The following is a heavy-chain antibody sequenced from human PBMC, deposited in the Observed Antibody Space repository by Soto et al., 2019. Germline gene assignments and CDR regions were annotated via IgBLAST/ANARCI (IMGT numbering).Heavy chain of an antibody. J-gene: IGHJ4*02. V-gene: IGHV3-23*01. CDR2: ISGSGGST. CDR1: GFTFSSYA. D-gene: IGHD3-22*01. Sequence: QTGGSLRLSCAASGFTFSSYAMSWVRQAPGKGLEWVSAISGSGGSTYYADSVKGRFTISRDNSKNTLYLQMNSLRAEDTAVYYCAKDGNYYDSSGYYLSYFDYWGQGTLVTVSS. CDR3: AKDGNYYDSSGYYLSYFDY.